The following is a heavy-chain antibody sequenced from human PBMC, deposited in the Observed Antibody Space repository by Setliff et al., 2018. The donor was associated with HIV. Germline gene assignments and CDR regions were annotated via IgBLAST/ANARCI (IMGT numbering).Heavy chain of an antibody. Sequence: SETLSLTCAVYGGSFSGYYWSWIRQPPGKGLEWIGEINHSGSTNYNPSLKSRVTISVDASKDQFSLKLSSVTAADTAVYYCARGRTYYDFWSGQDYYYYMDVWGKGTTVTVSS. D-gene: IGHD3-3*01. V-gene: IGHV4-34*01. CDR3: ARGRTYYDFWSGQDYYYYMDV. J-gene: IGHJ6*03. CDR2: INHSGST. CDR1: GGSFSGYY.